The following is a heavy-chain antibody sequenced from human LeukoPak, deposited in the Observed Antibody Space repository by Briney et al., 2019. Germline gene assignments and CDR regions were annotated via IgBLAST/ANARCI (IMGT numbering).Heavy chain of an antibody. D-gene: IGHD6-6*01. Sequence: SVKVSCTASGYTFTNYALHWVRQAPGQGLEWMGGIIPIFGTANYAQKFQGRVTITADESTSTAYMELSSLRSEDTAVYYCARGTPARPQDLGYWGQGTLVTVSS. J-gene: IGHJ4*02. CDR2: IIPIFGTA. V-gene: IGHV1-69*13. CDR3: ARGTPARPQDLGY. CDR1: GYTFTNYA.